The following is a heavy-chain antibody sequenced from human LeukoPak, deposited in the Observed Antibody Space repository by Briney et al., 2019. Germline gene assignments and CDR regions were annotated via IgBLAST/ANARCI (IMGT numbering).Heavy chain of an antibody. Sequence: GGSLRLSCAASGFTFSSYGMHWVRQAPGKGLEWVAVISYDGNNKYYADSVTGRFTISRDNSKNTLSLQMNSLRAEDTAMYYCAKVDDSYGGGMDVWGQGTTVTVSS. CDR3: AKVDDSYGGGMDV. J-gene: IGHJ6*02. D-gene: IGHD5-18*01. CDR2: ISYDGNNK. CDR1: GFTFSSYG. V-gene: IGHV3-30*18.